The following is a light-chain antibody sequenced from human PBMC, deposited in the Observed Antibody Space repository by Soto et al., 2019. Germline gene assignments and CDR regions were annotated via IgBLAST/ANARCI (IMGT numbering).Light chain of an antibody. V-gene: IGKV1-9*01. CDR2: TAS. CDR3: QQIYDYPLA. CDR1: QDIINY. Sequence: DIQLTQSPSFLSASVGDRVTITCRASQDIINYLVWYQHKTGKAPKLLIYTASTLQSGVPSRFTGSGSGTEFTLTISNLQPEDFATYYCQQIYDYPLAFGGGTKVDIK. J-gene: IGKJ4*01.